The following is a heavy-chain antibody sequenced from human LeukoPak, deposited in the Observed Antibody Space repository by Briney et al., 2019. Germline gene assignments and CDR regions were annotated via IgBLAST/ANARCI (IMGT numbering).Heavy chain of an antibody. Sequence: KSGESLKISCKGSGYSFTSYWIGWVRQMTGKGLEWMGIIYAGDSDTRYSPSFQGQVTIPADKSISTAYLQWSSLKASDTAMYYCARLYYYDSSGYYPDYWGQGTLVTVSS. CDR1: GYSFTSYW. V-gene: IGHV5-51*01. CDR2: IYAGDSDT. J-gene: IGHJ4*02. D-gene: IGHD3-22*01. CDR3: ARLYYYDSSGYYPDY.